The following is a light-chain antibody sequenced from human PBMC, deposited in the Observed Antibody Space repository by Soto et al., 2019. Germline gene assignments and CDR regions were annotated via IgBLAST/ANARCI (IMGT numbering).Light chain of an antibody. Sequence: IQLTQSPSSLSASVGDRVTITCRASQGINTFLAWYQQKAGKAPKLLIYAASTLQSGVPSRFSGSGSGTDFTLTISSLQSEDFATYYCQHYYGFSRTFGQGTKVDIK. CDR1: QGINTF. CDR3: QHYYGFSRT. V-gene: IGKV1-9*01. CDR2: AAS. J-gene: IGKJ1*01.